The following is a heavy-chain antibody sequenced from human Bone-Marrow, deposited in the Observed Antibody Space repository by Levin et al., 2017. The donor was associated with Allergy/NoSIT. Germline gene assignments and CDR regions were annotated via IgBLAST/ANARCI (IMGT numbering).Heavy chain of an antibody. D-gene: IGHD2-2*01. CDR3: ARDSCSSTSCYGRDAFDI. V-gene: IGHV3-30-3*01. J-gene: IGHJ3*02. CDR2: ISYDGSNK. CDR1: GFTFSSYA. Sequence: GGSLRLSCAASGFTFSSYAMHWVRQAPGKGLEWVAVISYDGSNKYYADSVKGRFTISRDNSKNTLYLQMNSLRAEDTAVYYCARDSCSSTSCYGRDAFDIWGQGTMVTVSS.